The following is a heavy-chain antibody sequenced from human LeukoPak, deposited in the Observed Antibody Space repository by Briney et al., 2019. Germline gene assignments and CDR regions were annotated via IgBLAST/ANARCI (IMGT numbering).Heavy chain of an antibody. V-gene: IGHV2-5*01. CDR1: GFSLSTSGVG. CDR2: IYWNDDK. D-gene: IGHD3-22*01. CDR3: AHRQGHYYDSSGYDY. J-gene: IGHJ4*02. Sequence: SGPTLVKPTQTLTLTCTFSGFSLSTSGVGVGWIRQPPGKALEWLALIYWNDDKRYSPSLKSRLIITKDTSKNQVVLTMTNMDPVDTATYYCAHRQGHYYDSSGYDYWGQGTLVTVSS.